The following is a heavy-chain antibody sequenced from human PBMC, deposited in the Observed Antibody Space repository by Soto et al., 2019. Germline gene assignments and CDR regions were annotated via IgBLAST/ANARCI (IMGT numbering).Heavy chain of an antibody. CDR1: GNSFTTYY. CDR2: INPSGGRT. J-gene: IGHJ5*02. V-gene: IGHV1-46*01. CDR3: VRGGGGGLFDP. D-gene: IGHD2-15*01. Sequence: ASVKVSCKASGNSFTTYYMHWVRQAPGQGLEWMGIINPSGGRTTYAQKFQGRVTMTRDTSTSTFHMELSSLTAEDTAIYYCVRGGGGGLFDPWGQGTMVTVSS.